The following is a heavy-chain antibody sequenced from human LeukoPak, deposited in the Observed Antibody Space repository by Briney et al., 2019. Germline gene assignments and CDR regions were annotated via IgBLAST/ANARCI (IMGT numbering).Heavy chain of an antibody. CDR3: ARVGTGVLPYYYYYMDV. V-gene: IGHV4-30-4*08. CDR2: IYYSGST. CDR1: GGSISSGDYY. Sequence: SETLSLTCTVSGGSISSGDYYWSWIRQPPGKGLEWIGYIYYSGSTYYNPSLKSRVTISVDTSKNQFSLKLSSVTAADTAVYYCARVGTGVLPYYYYYMDVWGKGTTVTVSS. D-gene: IGHD3-10*01. J-gene: IGHJ6*03.